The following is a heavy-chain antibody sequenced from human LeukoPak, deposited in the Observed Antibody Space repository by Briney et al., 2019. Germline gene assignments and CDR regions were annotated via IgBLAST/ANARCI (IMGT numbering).Heavy chain of an antibody. CDR1: GFTVSSNY. J-gene: IGHJ6*03. Sequence: GGSLRLSCAASGFTVSSNYMSWVRQAPGKGLEWVSVIYSGGSTYYADSVKGRFTISRDNSKNTLYLQMNSLRADDTAVYYCARFAAGGSYYYYMDVWGKGTTVTVSS. D-gene: IGHD6-25*01. V-gene: IGHV3-53*01. CDR3: ARFAAGGSYYYYMDV. CDR2: IYSGGST.